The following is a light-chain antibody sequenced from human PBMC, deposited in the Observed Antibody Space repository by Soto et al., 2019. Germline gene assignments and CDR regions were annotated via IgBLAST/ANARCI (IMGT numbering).Light chain of an antibody. CDR1: SSDVGGYNF. CDR2: DVS. Sequence: SVLTQPTSFSVFSGLLITISCAGKSSDVGGYNFVSWYQQHPGKAPKLMVYDVSNRPSGVSNRFSGSKSGNTASLTISGLQAEDEADYYCSSYTSSSPNYVFGTGTKVTVL. CDR3: SSYTSSSPNYV. V-gene: IGLV2-14*01. J-gene: IGLJ1*01.